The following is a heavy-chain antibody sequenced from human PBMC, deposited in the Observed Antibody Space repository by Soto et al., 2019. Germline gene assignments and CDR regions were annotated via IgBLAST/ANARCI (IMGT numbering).Heavy chain of an antibody. CDR2: IIPILGIA. CDR3: AGVIAVAGVFDY. Sequence: QVQLVQSGAEVKKPGSSVKVSCKASGGTFSSYTISWVRQAPGQGLEWMGRIIPILGIANYAQKFQGRVRITADKSTSTAYMELSSLRSEDTAVYYCAGVIAVAGVFDYWGQGTLVTVSS. V-gene: IGHV1-69*02. CDR1: GGTFSSYT. J-gene: IGHJ4*02. D-gene: IGHD6-19*01.